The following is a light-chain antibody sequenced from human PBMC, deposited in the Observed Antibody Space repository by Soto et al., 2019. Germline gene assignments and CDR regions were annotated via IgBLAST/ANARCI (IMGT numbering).Light chain of an antibody. CDR3: QQYNNWPPIT. J-gene: IGKJ5*01. Sequence: EIVLTQSPGILSLSLGERATLSCRASQTVWSSYLAWFQHKPGQAPRLLIYGASRRATGIPDRFTGSGSGTDFTLTISRLEPEDFAVYYCQQYNNWPPITFGQGTRLEIK. V-gene: IGKV3-20*01. CDR1: QTVWSSY. CDR2: GAS.